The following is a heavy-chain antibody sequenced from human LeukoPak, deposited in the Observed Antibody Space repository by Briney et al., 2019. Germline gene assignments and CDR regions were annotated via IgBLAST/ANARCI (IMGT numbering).Heavy chain of an antibody. J-gene: IGHJ4*02. D-gene: IGHD5-12*01. CDR1: GFTVSSNY. V-gene: IGHV3-66*01. CDR3: ARTGYSGYEDLDY. CDR2: IYSGGST. Sequence: GGSLRLSCAASGFTVSSNYMSWVRQAPGKGLEWVSVIYSGGSTYYADSVKGRFTIYRDNSKNTLYLQMNSLRAEDTAVYYCARTGYSGYEDLDYWGQGTLVTVSS.